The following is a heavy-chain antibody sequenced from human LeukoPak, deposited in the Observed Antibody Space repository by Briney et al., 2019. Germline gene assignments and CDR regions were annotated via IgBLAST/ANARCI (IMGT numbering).Heavy chain of an antibody. J-gene: IGHJ4*02. Sequence: ASVKVSCKASGYIFINNYIQWVRQAPGHGLEWVGMIYPRDGSTSYAQNFQGRVTVTRDTSTSTVHMELSGLTSEDTAVYYCARDQEGFDYWGQGTLVTVSS. CDR2: IYPRDGST. V-gene: IGHV1-46*01. CDR1: GYIFINNY. CDR3: ARDQEGFDY.